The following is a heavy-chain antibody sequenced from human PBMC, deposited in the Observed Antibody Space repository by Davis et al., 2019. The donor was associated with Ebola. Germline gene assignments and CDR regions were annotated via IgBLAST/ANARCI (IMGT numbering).Heavy chain of an antibody. CDR1: GFTFDDHA. J-gene: IGHJ4*02. CDR2: ISWNSGSI. CDR3: ARENCGGDCYPDY. V-gene: IGHV3-9*01. Sequence: SLKISCAASGFTFDDHAMHWVRQAPGKGLEWVSGISWNSGSIGSADSVKGRFTISRDNAKNSLYLQMNSLRDEDTAVYYCARENCGGDCYPDYWGQGTLVTVSS. D-gene: IGHD2-21*02.